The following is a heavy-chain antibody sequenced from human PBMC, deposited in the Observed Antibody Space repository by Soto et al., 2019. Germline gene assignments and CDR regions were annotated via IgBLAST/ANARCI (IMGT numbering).Heavy chain of an antibody. CDR3: AKDRQWLVRNFDY. Sequence: EVQLLESGGGLVQPGESLRLSCAASGFIFSSYAMSWVRQPPGKGLEWVAGVSGGGTSTYYADSVKGRFTISRGNSRSTVSLQINSVRAEDTAIYYCAKDRQWLVRNFDYWGQGILVTASS. J-gene: IGHJ4*02. CDR2: VSGGGTST. CDR1: GFIFSSYA. V-gene: IGHV3-23*01. D-gene: IGHD6-19*01.